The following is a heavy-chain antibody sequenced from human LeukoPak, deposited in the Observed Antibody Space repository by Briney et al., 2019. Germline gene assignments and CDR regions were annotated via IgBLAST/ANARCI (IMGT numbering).Heavy chain of an antibody. J-gene: IGHJ4*02. Sequence: GASVKVSCKASGYTFTSYYMHWVRQAPGQGLEWMGWINPNSGGTNYAQKFQGRVTMTRDTSISTAYMELSRLRSDDTAVYYCATYCSSTSCYNYWGQGTLVTVSS. CDR1: GYTFTSYY. CDR2: INPNSGGT. V-gene: IGHV1-2*02. CDR3: ATYCSSTSCYNY. D-gene: IGHD2-2*02.